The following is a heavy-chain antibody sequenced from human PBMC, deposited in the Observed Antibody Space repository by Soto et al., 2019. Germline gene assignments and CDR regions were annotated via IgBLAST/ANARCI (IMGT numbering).Heavy chain of an antibody. V-gene: IGHV4-61*01. CDR2: IYYSGST. CDR1: GGSVSSGSYY. D-gene: IGHD1-26*01. CDR3: ARLGIVGASNWFDP. J-gene: IGHJ5*02. Sequence: SETLSLTCTVSGGSVSSGSYYWSWIRQPPGKGLEWIGYIYYSGSTNYNPSLKSRVTISVDTSKNQFSLKLSSVTAADTAVYYCARLGIVGASNWFDPWGQGTLVTVSS.